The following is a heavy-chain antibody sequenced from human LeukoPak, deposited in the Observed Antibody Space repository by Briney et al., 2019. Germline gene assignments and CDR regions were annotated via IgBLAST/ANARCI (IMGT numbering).Heavy chain of an antibody. Sequence: SETLSLTCAVSGGSISSNSYYWGWIRQPPGKGLEWIGSIYSSGSTYYNPSLKSRVTISVDTSKNQFSLKLSSVTAADTAVYYCARDASPRSLDYYYYGLDVWGRGTTVTVSS. CDR2: IYSSGST. V-gene: IGHV4-39*07. D-gene: IGHD2-15*01. CDR1: GGSISSNSYY. J-gene: IGHJ6*02. CDR3: ARDASPRSLDYYYYGLDV.